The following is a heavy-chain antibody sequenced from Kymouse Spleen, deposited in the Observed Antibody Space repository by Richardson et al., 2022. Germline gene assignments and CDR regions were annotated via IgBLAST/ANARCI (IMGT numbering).Heavy chain of an antibody. CDR3: ARCPSSSWWYFDY. CDR1: GGSISSYY. Sequence: QVQLQESGPGLVKPSETLSLTCTVSGGSISSYYWSWIRQPPGKGLEWIGYIYYSGSTNYNPSLKSRVTISVDTSKNQFSLKLSSVTAADTAVYYCARCPSSSWWYFDYWGQGTLVTVSS. D-gene: IGHD6-13*01. V-gene: IGHV4-59*01. J-gene: IGHJ4*02. CDR2: IYYSGST.